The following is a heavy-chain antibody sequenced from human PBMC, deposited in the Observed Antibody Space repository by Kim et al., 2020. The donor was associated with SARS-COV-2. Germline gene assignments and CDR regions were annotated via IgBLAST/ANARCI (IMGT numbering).Heavy chain of an antibody. D-gene: IGHD4-4*01. Sequence: SETLSLTCAVFGGSISSGYFYWGWIRQPPGKGLEWIGNIDYTGTTYYNPSLKSRVSMSVDSSKNQFSLRLTSLTVADTAVYYCARPYRRRGGGAWFDPWGQGTLVTVSS. CDR3: ARPYRRRGGGAWFDP. CDR2: IDYTGTT. V-gene: IGHV4-39*01. J-gene: IGHJ5*02. CDR1: GGSISSGYFY.